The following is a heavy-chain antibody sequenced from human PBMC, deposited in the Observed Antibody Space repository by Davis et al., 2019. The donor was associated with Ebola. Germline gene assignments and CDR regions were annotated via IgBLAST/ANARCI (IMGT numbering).Heavy chain of an antibody. Sequence: SVKVSCTASGGTFSNYAVSWVRQAPGQGLEWMGGSIPIFGTVNYAQKLQGRVTITADDSTSTAYMELSSLRSEDTAMYYCARSMLEFCGSDCYTAFDCWGQGTLVTVSS. V-gene: IGHV1-69*13. CDR2: SIPIFGTV. D-gene: IGHD2-21*01. CDR3: ARSMLEFCGSDCYTAFDC. J-gene: IGHJ4*02. CDR1: GGTFSNYA.